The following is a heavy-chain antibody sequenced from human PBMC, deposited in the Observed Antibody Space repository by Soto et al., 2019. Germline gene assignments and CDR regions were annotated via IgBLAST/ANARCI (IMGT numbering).Heavy chain of an antibody. CDR1: GVSISSYY. J-gene: IGHJ4*02. CDR2: IYYSGST. Sequence: SETLSLTCTVSGVSISSYYWSWIRQPPGKGLEWIGYIYYSGSTNYNPSLKSRVTISVDTSKNQFSLKLSSVTAADTAVYYCARGEGYDFWSGYYNYWGQGTLVTVSS. D-gene: IGHD3-3*01. V-gene: IGHV4-59*01. CDR3: ARGEGYDFWSGYYNY.